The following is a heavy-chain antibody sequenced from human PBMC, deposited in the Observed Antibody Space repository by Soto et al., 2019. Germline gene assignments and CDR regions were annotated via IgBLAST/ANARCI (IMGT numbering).Heavy chain of an antibody. V-gene: IGHV3-33*01. CDR3: ARDLGGSGSYTNYYYYGMDV. J-gene: IGHJ6*02. Sequence: PGGALRLSCAASGFTFSSYGMHWGRQAPGKGLEGVAVIWYDGSNKYYADSVKGRFTISRDNSKNTLYLQMNSLRAEDTAVYYCARDLGGSGSYTNYYYYGMDVWGQGTTVTVSS. CDR1: GFTFSSYG. CDR2: IWYDGSNK. D-gene: IGHD3-10*01.